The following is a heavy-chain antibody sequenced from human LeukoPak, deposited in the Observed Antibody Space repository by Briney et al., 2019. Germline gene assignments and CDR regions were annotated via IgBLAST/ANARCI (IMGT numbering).Heavy chain of an antibody. D-gene: IGHD3-22*01. CDR2: ISSSSSYI. Sequence: PGGSLRLSCAASGFTFSSYSMNWVRQAPGKGLEWVSSISSSSSYIYYADSVKGQFTISRDNAKNSLYLQMNSLRAEDTAVYYCARDRMIDYMDVWGKGTTVTVSS. CDR1: GFTFSSYS. J-gene: IGHJ6*03. CDR3: ARDRMIDYMDV. V-gene: IGHV3-21*01.